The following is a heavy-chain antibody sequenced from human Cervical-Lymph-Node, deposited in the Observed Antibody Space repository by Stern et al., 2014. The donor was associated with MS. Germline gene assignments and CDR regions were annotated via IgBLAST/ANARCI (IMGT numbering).Heavy chain of an antibody. Sequence: EVQLEESGGGLIQPGGSLRLSCAAPGFTVSNNYMSWVRQAPGKGLEWVSLIYTDDSTYYATSVKGRFTISRDSSKNKLFLQMNSLRAEDMAVYYCARAIFGVNTAAMAPDAFDTWGQGTMVTVSS. CDR3: ARAIFGVNTAAMAPDAFDT. J-gene: IGHJ3*02. CDR2: IYTDDST. D-gene: IGHD3-3*01. CDR1: GFTVSNNY. V-gene: IGHV3-53*01.